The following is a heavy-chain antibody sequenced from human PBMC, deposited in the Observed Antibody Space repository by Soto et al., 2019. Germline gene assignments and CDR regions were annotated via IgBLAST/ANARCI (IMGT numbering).Heavy chain of an antibody. CDR1: GGTVSSGGYY. Sequence: QVQLQESGPGLVTPSESLSLTCTVSGGTVSSGGYYWSWIRQPPGKGLEWIGYISSRGGANYHPSLKSRITISVDTSKNQFSLKLTSVTAADTAVYYCAMAGNYRYFDAWGQGTLVTVSS. J-gene: IGHJ4*02. CDR3: AMAGNYRYFDA. CDR2: ISSRGGA. V-gene: IGHV4-61*08. D-gene: IGHD1-7*01.